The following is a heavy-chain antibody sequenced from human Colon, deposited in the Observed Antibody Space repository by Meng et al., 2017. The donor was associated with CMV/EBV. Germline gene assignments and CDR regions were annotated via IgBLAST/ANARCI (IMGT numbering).Heavy chain of an antibody. CDR2: ISSSGSTI. J-gene: IGHJ3*02. D-gene: IGHD2-2*01. CDR1: GFTFSDYY. Sequence: GESLKISCAASGFTFSDYYMSWIRQAPGKGLEWVSYISSSGSTIYYADSVKGRFTISRDNAKNSLYLQMNSLRAEDTAVYYCARGRDIVVVPAARTDAFDIWGQGTMVTVSS. V-gene: IGHV3-11*04. CDR3: ARGRDIVVVPAARTDAFDI.